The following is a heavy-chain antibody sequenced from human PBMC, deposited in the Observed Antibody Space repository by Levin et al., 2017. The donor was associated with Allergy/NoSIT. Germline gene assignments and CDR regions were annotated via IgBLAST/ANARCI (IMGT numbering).Heavy chain of an antibody. J-gene: IGHJ5*02. Sequence: PSETLSLTCTVSGGSISSSSYYWGWIRQPPGKGLEWIGSIYYSGSTYYNPSLKSRVTISVDTSKNQFSLKLSSVTAADTAVYYCARDPHYDFWSGYPGSYNWFDPWGQGTLVTVSS. CDR3: ARDPHYDFWSGYPGSYNWFDP. CDR2: IYYSGST. V-gene: IGHV4-39*07. CDR1: GGSISSSSYY. D-gene: IGHD3-3*01.